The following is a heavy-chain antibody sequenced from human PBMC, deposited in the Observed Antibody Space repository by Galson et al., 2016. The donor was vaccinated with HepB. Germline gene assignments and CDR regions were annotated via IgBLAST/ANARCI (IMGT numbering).Heavy chain of an antibody. CDR1: GFAFSSYA. V-gene: IGHV3-23*01. CDR3: ARDLPDYVIYLIQYAFDY. D-gene: IGHD4-17*01. J-gene: IGHJ4*02. Sequence: SLRLSCAASGFAFSSYAMSWVRQAPGKGLEWVSGMSGSDASKYYADSVKGRFTISRDNSKNTLYLQMNSLRVEDTAVYYCARDLPDYVIYLIQYAFDYWGQGTLVTVSS. CDR2: MSGSDASK.